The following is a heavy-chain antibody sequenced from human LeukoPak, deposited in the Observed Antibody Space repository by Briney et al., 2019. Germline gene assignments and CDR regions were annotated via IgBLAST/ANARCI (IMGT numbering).Heavy chain of an antibody. V-gene: IGHV3-21*01. D-gene: IGHD5-18*01. J-gene: IGHJ4*02. CDR1: GFTFSSYS. Sequence: GGSLRLSCAASGFTFSSYSMNWVRQAPGKGLEWVSSISSSSSYIYYADSVKGRFTISRDNAKNSLYLQMNSLRAEDTAVYYCARGNLDTAMVSTTFDCWGQGTLVTVSS. CDR3: ARGNLDTAMVSTTFDC. CDR2: ISSSSSYI.